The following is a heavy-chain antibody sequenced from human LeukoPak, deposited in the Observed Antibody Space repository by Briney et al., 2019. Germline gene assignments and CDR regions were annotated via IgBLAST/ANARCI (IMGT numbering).Heavy chain of an antibody. J-gene: IGHJ4*02. D-gene: IGHD6-19*01. CDR3: ARWPSSGPDY. Sequence: GGSLRLSCAASGFTFSDYYMSWIRQAPGKGLEWVSYISSSSRNYKNYADSVKGRFTITRDNAKNSLYLQMNSLRAEDTAVYYCARWPSSGPDYWGQGTLVTVSS. V-gene: IGHV3-11*06. CDR2: ISSSSRNYK. CDR1: GFTFSDYY.